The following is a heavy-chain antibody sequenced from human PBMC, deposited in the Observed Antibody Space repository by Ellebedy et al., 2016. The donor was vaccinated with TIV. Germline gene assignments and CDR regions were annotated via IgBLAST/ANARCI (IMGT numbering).Heavy chain of an antibody. Sequence: PGGSLRLSCAVSGFTFSKFYMIWIRQAPGKGLEWVSYISDDTSYTKYADPVKGRFTISRDNARNSLYLQMISLRDEETAVYYCAREAVSGTKYIDTWGQGTLVTVTS. V-gene: IGHV3-11*06. CDR2: ISDDTSYT. CDR3: AREAVSGTKYIDT. CDR1: GFTFSKFY. J-gene: IGHJ4*02. D-gene: IGHD1/OR15-1a*01.